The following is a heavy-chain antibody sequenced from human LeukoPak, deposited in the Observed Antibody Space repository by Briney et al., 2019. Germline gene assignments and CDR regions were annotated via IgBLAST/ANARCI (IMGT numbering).Heavy chain of an antibody. CDR3: AKVFRKDGYFHLFDY. V-gene: IGHV3-23*01. D-gene: IGHD4-17*01. CDR1: GFTFSSYA. Sequence: GGSLRLSCAASGFTFSSYAMSWVRQAPGKGLEWVSAISGSRTYFADSVKGRFTISRDNSKNTLSLPMNSLRAEDTAVYYCAKVFRKDGYFHLFDYLGQGTLVTVSS. J-gene: IGHJ4*02. CDR2: ISGSRT.